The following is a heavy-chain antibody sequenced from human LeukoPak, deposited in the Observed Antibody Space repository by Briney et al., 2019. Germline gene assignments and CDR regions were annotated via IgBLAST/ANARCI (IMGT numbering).Heavy chain of an antibody. CDR1: GFTFSSYW. J-gene: IGHJ6*03. V-gene: IGHV3-7*01. CDR3: ARVDGSGSYIYYYYMDV. CDR2: IKQDGSEK. D-gene: IGHD3-10*01. Sequence: PGGSLRLSCGASGFTFSSYWMSWVRQAPGKGLEWVANIKQDGSEKYYVDSVKGRFTISRGNAKNSLYLQMNSLGAEDTAVYYCARVDGSGSYIYYYYMDVWGKGTTVTVSS.